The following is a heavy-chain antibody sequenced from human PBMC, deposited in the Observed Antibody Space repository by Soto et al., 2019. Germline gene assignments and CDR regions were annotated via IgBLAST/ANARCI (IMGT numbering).Heavy chain of an antibody. CDR1: GGSISSGGYS. J-gene: IGHJ5*02. V-gene: IGHV4-30-2*01. Sequence: PSETLSLTCAVSGGSISSGGYSWSWIRQPPGKGLEWIGYIYHSGSTYYNPSLKSRVTISVDRSKNQFSLKLSSVTAADTAVYYCARDAEYDYEWFDPWGQGTLVTVSS. CDR3: ARDAEYDYEWFDP. D-gene: IGHD4-17*01. CDR2: IYHSGST.